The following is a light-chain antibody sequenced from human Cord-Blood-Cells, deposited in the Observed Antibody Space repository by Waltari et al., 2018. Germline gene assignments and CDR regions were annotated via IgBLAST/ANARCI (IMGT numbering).Light chain of an antibody. CDR2: DVS. V-gene: IGLV2-14*01. J-gene: IGLJ2*01. CDR3: SSYTSSSPYVV. Sequence: QSALTQPASVSGSPGQSITISCTGTSSDVGGYNYVSWYQQHPGKAPKLMIYDVSNRPSGVSNRFSGSKSDNTASLTISGLQAEDEADYDCSSYTSSSPYVVFGGGTKLTVL. CDR1: SSDVGGYNY.